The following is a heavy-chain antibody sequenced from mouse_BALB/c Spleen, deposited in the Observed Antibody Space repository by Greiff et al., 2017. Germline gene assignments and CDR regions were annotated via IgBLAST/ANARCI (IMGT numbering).Heavy chain of an antibody. CDR3: ARTGTDY. V-gene: IGHV1-80*01. Sequence: VKLVESGAELVRPGSSVKISCKASGYAFSSYWMNWVKQRPGQGLEWIGQIYPGDGDTNYNGKFKGKATLTADKSSSTAYMQLSSLTSEDSAVYFCARTGTDYWGQGTTLTVSS. D-gene: IGHD4-1*01. J-gene: IGHJ2*01. CDR1: GYAFSSYW. CDR2: IYPGDGDT.